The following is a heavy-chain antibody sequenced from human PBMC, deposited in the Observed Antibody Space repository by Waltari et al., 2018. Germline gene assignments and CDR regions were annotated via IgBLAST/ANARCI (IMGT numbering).Heavy chain of an antibody. CDR2: IGDSGSRT. CDR1: GFTFNNHD. CDR3: ARDIVVGAARTDY. V-gene: IGHV3-23*01. J-gene: IGHJ4*02. Sequence: EVQLLESGGDLVHPGGSLRLSCAASGFTFNNHDMTWVRQAPGKGLEWVSTIGDSGSRTYYTDSVKGRFTISRDNSKNTMYLQMNSLRVEDTAVYYCARDIVVGAARTDYWGQGTLVTVSS. D-gene: IGHD2-15*01.